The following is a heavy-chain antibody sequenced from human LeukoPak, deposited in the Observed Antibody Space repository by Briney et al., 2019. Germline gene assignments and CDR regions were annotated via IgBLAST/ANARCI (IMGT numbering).Heavy chain of an antibody. CDR1: GYTFTSYG. D-gene: IGHD3-22*01. CDR3: ARDHNYYDSSGYYHY. Sequence: GASVKVSCKASGYTFTSYGISWVRQAPGQGLEWMGWISAYNGNTNYAQKLQGRVTMTTDTSTSTAYMELRSLRSDDTAVYYCARDHNYYDSSGYYHYWGQGTLVTVSS. V-gene: IGHV1-18*01. CDR2: ISAYNGNT. J-gene: IGHJ4*02.